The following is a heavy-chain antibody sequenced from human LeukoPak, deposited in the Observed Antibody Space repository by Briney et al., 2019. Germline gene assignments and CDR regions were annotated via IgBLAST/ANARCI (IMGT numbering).Heavy chain of an antibody. CDR1: GGTFSSYA. D-gene: IGHD1-1*01. CDR2: IIPIFGTA. V-gene: IGHV1-69*01. J-gene: IGHJ3*02. Sequence: ASVKVSCKASGGTFSSYAISWVRQAPGQGLEWTGGIIPIFGTANYAQKFQGRVTITADESTSTAYMELSSLRSEDTAVYYCARALNHYNFDAFDIWGQGTMVTVSS. CDR3: ARALNHYNFDAFDI.